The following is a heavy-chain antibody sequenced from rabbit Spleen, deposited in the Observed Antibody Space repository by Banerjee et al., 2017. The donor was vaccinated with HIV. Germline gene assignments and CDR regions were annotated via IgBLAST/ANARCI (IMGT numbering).Heavy chain of an antibody. J-gene: IGHJ4*01. D-gene: IGHD1-1*01. CDR3: ARDRGGYSFNL. Sequence: QLKETGGGLVQPGGSLTLSCKASGFDFSSYYMTWVRQAPGKGLEWIGYIDPFFGTTYYASWVNGRFTISSHNAQNTLYLRLNSLTAADTATYFCARDRGGYSFNLWGQGTLVTVS. CDR2: IDPFFGTT. V-gene: IGHV1S7*01. CDR1: GFDFSSYY.